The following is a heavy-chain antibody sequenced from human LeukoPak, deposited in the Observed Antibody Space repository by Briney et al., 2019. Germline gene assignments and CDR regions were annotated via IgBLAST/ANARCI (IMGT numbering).Heavy chain of an antibody. J-gene: IGHJ1*01. CDR1: GGSFSGYY. CDR3: AREAQYCSGGSCYGGYFQH. D-gene: IGHD2-15*01. Sequence: SETLSLTCAVYGGSFSGYYWSWIRQSPGKGLEWIGEINHSEATDYNPSFKSRVTISVDASKNQFSLKLSSVTAADTAVYYCAREAQYCSGGSCYGGYFQHWGQGTLVTVSS. CDR2: INHSEAT. V-gene: IGHV4-34*01.